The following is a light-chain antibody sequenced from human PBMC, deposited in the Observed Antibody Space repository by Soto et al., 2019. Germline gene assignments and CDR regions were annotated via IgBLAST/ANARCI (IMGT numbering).Light chain of an antibody. CDR1: QSVLYSSNNKNY. V-gene: IGKV4-1*01. CDR3: QKEYSPCT. Sequence: DIVMTQSPDSLAVSLGERATINCKSSQSVLYSSNNKNYLALYQQKPGQPPKLLIYWASTRKSGVPDRISGSASGPNFSFNISGLHTEDVVVYYFQKEYSPCTFGEGNNVKNK. J-gene: IGKJ1*01. CDR2: WAS.